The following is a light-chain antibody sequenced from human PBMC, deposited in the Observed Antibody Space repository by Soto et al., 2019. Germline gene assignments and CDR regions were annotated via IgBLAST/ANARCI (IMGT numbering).Light chain of an antibody. CDR1: QSVSSTY. J-gene: IGKJ2*01. Sequence: EIVLTQSPGTLSLSPGERATLSCRASQSVSSTYLAWYQQNPGQAPRLLIYGASSRATGIPDRFSGSWSGTDFSLTISRLEPEDFAVYVCQQYGSSSYTFGQGTKLEIK. CDR2: GAS. V-gene: IGKV3-20*01. CDR3: QQYGSSSYT.